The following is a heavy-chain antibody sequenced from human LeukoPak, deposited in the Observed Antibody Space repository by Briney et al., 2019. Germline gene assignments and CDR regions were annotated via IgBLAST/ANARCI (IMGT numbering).Heavy chain of an antibody. CDR1: GFTFSSYS. J-gene: IGHJ3*02. CDR2: ISSSGSTI. CDR3: ARSPPYPTIIAAAGTGAFDI. D-gene: IGHD6-13*01. Sequence: GGSLRLSCAASGFTFSSYSMNWVRQAPGKGLEWVSSISSSGSTIYYADSVKGRFTISRDNAKNSLYLQMNSLRAEDTAVYYCARSPPYPTIIAAAGTGAFDIWGQGTMVTVSS. V-gene: IGHV3-48*04.